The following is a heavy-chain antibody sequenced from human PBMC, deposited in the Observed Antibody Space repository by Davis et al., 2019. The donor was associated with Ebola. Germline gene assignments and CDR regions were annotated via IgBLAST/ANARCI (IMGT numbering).Heavy chain of an antibody. D-gene: IGHD3-3*01. CDR2: IYSGGST. CDR3: ARAGLDDFWSGYTYYFDY. Sequence: GGSLRLSCVASGFSISDYYMNWVRQAPGKGLEWVSIIYSGGSTYYADSVKGRFTISRDNAKNSLYLQMNSLRAEDTAVYYCARAGLDDFWSGYTYYFDYWGQGTLVTVSS. V-gene: IGHV3-66*01. J-gene: IGHJ4*02. CDR1: GFSISDYY.